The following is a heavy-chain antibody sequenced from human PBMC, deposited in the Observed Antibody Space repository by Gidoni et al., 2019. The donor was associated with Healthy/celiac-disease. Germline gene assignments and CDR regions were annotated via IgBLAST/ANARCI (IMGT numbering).Heavy chain of an antibody. J-gene: IGHJ3*02. CDR3: ARDQGFREVSDAFDI. D-gene: IGHD3-10*01. Sequence: QVQLQESGPGLVKPSQTLSLTCPVSGGSISSGGYYWSWIRQHPGKGLEWIGYIYYSGSTYYNPSLKSRVTISVDTSKNQFSLKLSSVTAADTAVYYCARDQGFREVSDAFDIWGQGTMVTVSS. CDR2: IYYSGST. V-gene: IGHV4-31*03. CDR1: GGSISSGGYY.